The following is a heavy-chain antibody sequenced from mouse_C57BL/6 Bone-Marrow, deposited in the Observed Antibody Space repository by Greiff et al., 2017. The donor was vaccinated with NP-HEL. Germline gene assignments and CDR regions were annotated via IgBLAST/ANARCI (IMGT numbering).Heavy chain of an antibody. CDR3: ARGATVVAPHAMDY. CDR1: GYTFTSYW. J-gene: IGHJ4*01. Sequence: QVQLQQPGAELVKPGASVKLSCKASGYTFTSYWMHWVKQRPGQGLEWIGMIHPNSGSTNYNEKFKSKATLTVDKSSSTAYMQLSSLTSEHSAVYYGARGATVVAPHAMDYWGQGTSVTVSS. V-gene: IGHV1-64*01. CDR2: IHPNSGST. D-gene: IGHD1-1*01.